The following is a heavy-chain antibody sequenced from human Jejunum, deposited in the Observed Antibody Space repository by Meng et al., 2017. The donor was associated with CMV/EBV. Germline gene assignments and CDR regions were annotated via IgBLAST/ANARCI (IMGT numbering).Heavy chain of an antibody. CDR2: MYYSGST. D-gene: IGHD3-10*01. V-gene: IGHV4-39*01. CDR1: GGSISSSGYY. Sequence: CTVTGGSISSSGYYWGWIRQPPGKGLEWIENMYYSGSTYYNPSLQSRVTISLDTSKNQFSLKLSSVTAADTAVYYCAGDRGQADYWGQGTLVTVSS. CDR3: AGDRGQADY. J-gene: IGHJ4*02.